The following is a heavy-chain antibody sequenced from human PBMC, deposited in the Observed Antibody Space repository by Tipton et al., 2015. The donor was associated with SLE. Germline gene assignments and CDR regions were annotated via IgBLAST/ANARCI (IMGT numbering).Heavy chain of an antibody. CDR1: GGSIRDYY. CDR2: IYYSGTT. CDR3: ARLYSSSWQRSDY. Sequence: TLSLTCTVSGGSIRDYYWSWIRQPPGKGLEWIGYIYYSGTTNYNPSLKSRITISLDSSKSQFSLKLSSVTAADTAVYYCARLYSSSWQRSDYWGQGTLVTVSP. V-gene: IGHV4-59*01. D-gene: IGHD6-13*01. J-gene: IGHJ4*02.